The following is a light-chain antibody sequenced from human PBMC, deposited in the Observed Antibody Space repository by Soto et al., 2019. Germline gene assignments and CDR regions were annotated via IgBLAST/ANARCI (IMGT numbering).Light chain of an antibody. CDR3: QQYYNWPRT. CDR2: GAS. Sequence: PGGRATLSCRASQSVNSYLAWYQQKPGQAPRLLIYGASSRATGIPDRFSGSGSGTEFTLTISSLRSEDFAVYFCQQYYNWPRTFGQGTKVDIK. V-gene: IGKV3D-15*01. J-gene: IGKJ1*01. CDR1: QSVNSY.